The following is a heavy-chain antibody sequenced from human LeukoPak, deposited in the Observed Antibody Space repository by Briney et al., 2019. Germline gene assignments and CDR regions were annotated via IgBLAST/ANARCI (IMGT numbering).Heavy chain of an antibody. CDR2: LHWDDDQ. CDR1: GLSLTTRGLA. J-gene: IGHJ3*02. D-gene: IGHD4-11*01. Sequence: SGPTLVKPTQTLTLTCTSSGLSLTTRGLAVGWIRQPPGKALEWLGLLHWDDDQRYNPSLKTRLTITKDASKNQVLLTMTDVDPVDTATYYCAHVLQKLHRDAFDIRGRGTMVTVSS. CDR3: AHVLQKLHRDAFDI. V-gene: IGHV2-5*02.